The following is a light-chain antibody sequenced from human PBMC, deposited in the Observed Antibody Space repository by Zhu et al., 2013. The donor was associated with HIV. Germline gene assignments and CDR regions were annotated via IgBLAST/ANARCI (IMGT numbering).Light chain of an antibody. CDR3: SSYAGNNNYV. Sequence: QSALTQPASVSGSPGQSITISCTGTSSDVGSYNLVSWYQQHPGKAPKLMIYEVSKRPSGVSNRFSGSKSGNVASLTVSGLQAEDEADYYCSSYAGNNNYVFGSGTKVTVL. CDR1: SSDVGSYNL. CDR2: EVS. V-gene: IGLV2-14*02. J-gene: IGLJ1*01.